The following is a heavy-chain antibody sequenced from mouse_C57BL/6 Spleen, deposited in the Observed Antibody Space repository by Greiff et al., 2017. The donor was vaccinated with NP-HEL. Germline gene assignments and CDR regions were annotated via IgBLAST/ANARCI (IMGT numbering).Heavy chain of an antibody. CDR2: ISNGSSTI. J-gene: IGHJ2*01. CDR3: ARSDGYDEKDYLDY. CDR1: GFTFSDYG. V-gene: IGHV5-17*01. D-gene: IGHD2-2*01. Sequence: DVHLVESGGGLVKPGGSLKLSCAASGFTFSDYGMHWVRQAPEKGLEWVAYISNGSSTIYYADTVKGRFTISRDNAKNTLFLQMTSLRSEDTAMYYCARSDGYDEKDYLDYWGQGTTLTVSS.